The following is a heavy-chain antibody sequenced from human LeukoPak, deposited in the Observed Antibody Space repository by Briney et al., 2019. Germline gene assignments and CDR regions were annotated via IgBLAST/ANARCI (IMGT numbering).Heavy chain of an antibody. CDR3: ARGGGVGYYYYYMDV. V-gene: IGHV4-38-2*02. J-gene: IGHJ6*03. CDR2: IYSSGNT. CDR1: GYSISSGYY. Sequence: PSETLSLTCTVSGYSISSGYYWGWIRQPPGKGLEWIGSIYSSGNTYYNPSLKSRVTLSVDTPKNQFSLKLSSVTAADTAVYYCARGGGVGYYYYYMDVWGKGTTVTISS. D-gene: IGHD1-26*01.